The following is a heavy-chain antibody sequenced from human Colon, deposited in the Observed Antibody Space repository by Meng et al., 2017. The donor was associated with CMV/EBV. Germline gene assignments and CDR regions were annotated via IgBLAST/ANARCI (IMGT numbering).Heavy chain of an antibody. Sequence: GESLKISCSASGFPLSDYYIMWIRQAPGKGLQYVAYISTSGSTVNYADSVMGRLTISRDNINNVVTLHMTSLRGDDAGVYYCARGNTGGDFYFFGLDLWGQGTTITVSS. V-gene: IGHV3-11*01. CDR3: ARGNTGGDFYFFGLDL. J-gene: IGHJ6*02. D-gene: IGHD3-10*01. CDR2: ISTSGSTV. CDR1: GFPLSDYY.